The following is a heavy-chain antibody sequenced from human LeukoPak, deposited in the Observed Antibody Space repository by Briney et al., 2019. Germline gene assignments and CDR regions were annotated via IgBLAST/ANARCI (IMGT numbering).Heavy chain of an antibody. Sequence: SETLSLTCAVYGGSFSGYYWSWIRQPPGKGLEWIGEINHSGSTNYNPSLKSRVTMSVDTSKNQFSLKLSSVTAADTAVYYCRAGIGYFDYWGQGTLVTVSS. CDR3: RAGIGYFDY. CDR2: INHSGST. V-gene: IGHV4-34*03. CDR1: GGSFSGYY. D-gene: IGHD6-19*01. J-gene: IGHJ4*02.